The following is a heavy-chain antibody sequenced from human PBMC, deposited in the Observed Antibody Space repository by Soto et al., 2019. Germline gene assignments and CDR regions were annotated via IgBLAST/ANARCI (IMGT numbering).Heavy chain of an antibody. CDR3: AKDSRKAQAVPCC. V-gene: IGHV3-23*01. J-gene: IGHJ4*02. D-gene: IGHD2-8*01. CDR2: ISGSGGST. Sequence: GGSLRLSCAASGFTFSTYNMNWVRQAPGKGLEWVSAISGSGGSTYYADSVKGRFTISRDNSKNTLYLQMNSLRAEDTAVYYCAKDSRKAQAVPCCWGQGTLVTVSS. CDR1: GFTFSTYN.